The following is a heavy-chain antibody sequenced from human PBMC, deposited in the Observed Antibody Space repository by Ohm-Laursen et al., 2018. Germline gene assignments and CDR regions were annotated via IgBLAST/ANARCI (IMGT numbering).Heavy chain of an antibody. V-gene: IGHV4-4*07. CDR3: AKGEHEALTTLGYFDY. CDR2: IYTSGST. D-gene: IGHD4-23*01. CDR1: GGSISSYY. Sequence: SETLSLTCTVSGGSISSYYWSWIRQPAGKGLEWIGRIYTSGSTNYNPSLKSRVTMSVDTSKNQFSLKLSSVTAADTAVYYCAKGEHEALTTLGYFDYWGQGTLVTVSS. J-gene: IGHJ4*02.